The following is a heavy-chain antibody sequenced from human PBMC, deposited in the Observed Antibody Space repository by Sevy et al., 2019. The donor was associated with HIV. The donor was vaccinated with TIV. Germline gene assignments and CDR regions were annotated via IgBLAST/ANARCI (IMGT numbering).Heavy chain of an antibody. V-gene: IGHV3-30-3*01. Sequence: GGCLRLSCAASGFTFNRYPMHWVRQAPGKGLEWVAVISYDGSNNYFADSVKGRFTISRDNSKNTLYLQMNYLGAEDTAGYYCASAPGYYYDSSGLSGLDVWGQGTTVTVSS. CDR1: GFTFNRYP. J-gene: IGHJ6*02. D-gene: IGHD3-22*01. CDR2: ISYDGSNN. CDR3: ASAPGYYYDSSGLSGLDV.